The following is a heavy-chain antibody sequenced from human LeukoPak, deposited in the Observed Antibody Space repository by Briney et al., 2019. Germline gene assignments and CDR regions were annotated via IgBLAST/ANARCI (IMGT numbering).Heavy chain of an antibody. CDR3: VRESSGDAFDI. CDR1: GFTVMNNY. J-gene: IGHJ3*02. V-gene: IGHV3-66*02. CDR2: VYSGGNT. Sequence: EGSLRLSCAASGFTVMNNYMNWVRQAPGKGLEWVSVVYSGGNTYYADSVKGRFTISRDISKNTLYLQMNSLRSEDTAVYYCVRESSGDAFDIWGQGTMVTVSS.